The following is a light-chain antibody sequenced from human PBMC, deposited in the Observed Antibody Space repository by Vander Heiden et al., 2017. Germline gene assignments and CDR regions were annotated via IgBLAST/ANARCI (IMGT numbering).Light chain of an antibody. J-gene: IGLJ2*01. Sequence: QSVLTQPPPVSGAPGQRVTISCTGSSSNIGAGYDVHWYQQLPGTAPNLLIYGNSNRPSGVPDRFSGSKSGTSASLAITGLQAEDEADYYCQSYDSSLSGVVFGGGTKLTVL. CDR1: SSNIGAGYD. CDR2: GNS. V-gene: IGLV1-40*01. CDR3: QSYDSSLSGVV.